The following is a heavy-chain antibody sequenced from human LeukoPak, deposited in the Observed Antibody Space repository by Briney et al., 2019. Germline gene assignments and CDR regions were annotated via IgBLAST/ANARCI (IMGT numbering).Heavy chain of an antibody. CDR3: AKDGITIFGVVIKNPEPFDY. Sequence: GGSLRLSCAASGFTFSTYGMHWVRQAPGKGLEWVAVIRYDGSNKYYADSVKGRFTISRDNSKNTLYLQMNSLRAEDTAVYYCAKDGITIFGVVIKNPEPFDYWGQGTLVTVSS. V-gene: IGHV3-30*02. CDR1: GFTFSTYG. J-gene: IGHJ4*02. CDR2: IRYDGSNK. D-gene: IGHD3-3*01.